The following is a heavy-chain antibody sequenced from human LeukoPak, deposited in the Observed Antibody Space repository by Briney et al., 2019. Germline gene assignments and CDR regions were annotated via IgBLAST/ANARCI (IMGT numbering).Heavy chain of an antibody. V-gene: IGHV4-34*01. J-gene: IGHJ3*02. CDR1: GGSFSGYY. CDR2: INHSGST. D-gene: IGHD6-13*01. Sequence: SETLSLTCAVYGGSFSGYYWSWIRQPLGKGLEWIGEINHSGSTNYNPSLKSRVTISVDTSKNQFSLKLSSVTAADTAVYYCARESAAAGDDAFDIWGQGTMVTVSS. CDR3: ARESAAAGDDAFDI.